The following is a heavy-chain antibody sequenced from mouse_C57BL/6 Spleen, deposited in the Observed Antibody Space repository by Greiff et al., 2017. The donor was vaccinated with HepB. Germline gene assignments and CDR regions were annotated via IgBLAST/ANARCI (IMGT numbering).Heavy chain of an antibody. V-gene: IGHV1-52*01. CDR1: GYTFTSYW. CDR3: GRGVRGLRRERYAMDY. D-gene: IGHD2-4*01. Sequence: QVQLQQPGAELVRPGSSVKLSCKASGYTFTSYWMHWVKQRPIQGLEWIGNIDPSDSETHYNQKFKDKATLTVDKSSSTAYMQLSSLTTEDSAVYYCGRGVRGLRRERYAMDYWGQGTSVTVSS. CDR2: IDPSDSET. J-gene: IGHJ4*01.